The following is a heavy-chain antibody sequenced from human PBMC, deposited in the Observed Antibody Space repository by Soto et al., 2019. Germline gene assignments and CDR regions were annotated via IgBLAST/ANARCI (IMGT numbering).Heavy chain of an antibody. CDR1: GFTFSIYA. D-gene: IGHD3-10*01. Sequence: PGGSLRLSCAVSGFTFSIYAMHWVRQAPGKGLEWVAVISYDGSNRYSAESLKGRFTISRDNSKNTLYLQMNSLRPEDTAVYFCAKDPGKYKYGSGYYEDVGLFDPWGQGTPVTVSS. CDR3: AKDPGKYKYGSGYYEDVGLFDP. J-gene: IGHJ5*02. V-gene: IGHV3-30*18. CDR2: ISYDGSNR.